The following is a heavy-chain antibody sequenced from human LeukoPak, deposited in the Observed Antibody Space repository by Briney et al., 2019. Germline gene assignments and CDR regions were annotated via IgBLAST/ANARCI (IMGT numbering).Heavy chain of an antibody. CDR2: IQYSGNT. CDR3: ARETNNWALDY. Sequence: SETLSLTCTMSGGSISTYYWSWIRQSPGKGLEWIGFIQYSGNTKSNPSLKGRVTISLDMSKNQFSLRLTSVTAADAAVYYCARETNNWALDYWGQGTLVTVSS. D-gene: IGHD1-20*01. V-gene: IGHV4-59*01. CDR1: GGSISTYY. J-gene: IGHJ4*02.